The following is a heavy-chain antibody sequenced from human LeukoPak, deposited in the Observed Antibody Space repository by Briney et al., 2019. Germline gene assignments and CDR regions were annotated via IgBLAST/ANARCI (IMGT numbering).Heavy chain of an antibody. J-gene: IGHJ6*03. CDR2: INTNTGNP. CDR3: ARTFIPAYDSSGYYYYYYYYMDV. V-gene: IGHV7-4-1*02. Sequence: ASVKVSCKVSGYTFTGYYLHWVRQAPGQGLEWMGWINTNTGNPTYAQGFTGRFVFSLDTSVSTAYLQISSLKAEDTAVYYCARTFIPAYDSSGYYYYYYYYMDVWGKGTTVTVSS. CDR1: GYTFTGYY. D-gene: IGHD3-22*01.